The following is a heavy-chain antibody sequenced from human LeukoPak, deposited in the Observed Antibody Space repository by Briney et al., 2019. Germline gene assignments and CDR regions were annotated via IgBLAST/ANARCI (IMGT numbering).Heavy chain of an antibody. J-gene: IGHJ3*02. CDR2: IIPIFGTA. CDR3: ARALNEAAFDI. V-gene: IGHV1-69*13. Sequence: SMKVSCKDSGGTFSSYAISWLRQAPGQGLEWMGGIIPIFGTANYAQKFQGRVTITADESTSTAYMELSSLRSEDTAVYYCARALNEAAFDIWGQGTMVTVSS. CDR1: GGTFSSYA. D-gene: IGHD1-1*01.